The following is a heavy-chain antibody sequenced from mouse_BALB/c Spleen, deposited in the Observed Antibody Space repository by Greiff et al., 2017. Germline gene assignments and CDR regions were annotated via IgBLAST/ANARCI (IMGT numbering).Heavy chain of an antibody. V-gene: IGHV5-6-5*01. CDR1: GFTFSSYA. CDR2: ISSGGST. D-gene: IGHD2-1*01. J-gene: IGHJ2*01. Sequence: DVMLVESGGGLVKPGGSLKLSCAASGFTFSSYAMSWVRQTPEKRLEWVASISSGGSTYYPDSVKGRFTISRDNARNILYLQMSSLRSEDTAMYYCARAGNYDYWGQGTTLTVSS. CDR3: ARAGNYDY.